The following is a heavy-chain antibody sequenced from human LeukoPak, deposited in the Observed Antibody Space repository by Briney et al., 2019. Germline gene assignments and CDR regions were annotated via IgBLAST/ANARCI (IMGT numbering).Heavy chain of an antibody. V-gene: IGHV1-2*02. CDR3: ARAYDILTGFSWFDP. Sequence: GASVKVSCKASGYSFTSHYMHWVRQAPGQGLEWMGWINPNSGGTNYAQKFQGRVTMTRDTSISTAYMELSRLRSDDTAVYYCARAYDILTGFSWFDPWGQGTLVTVSS. CDR1: GYSFTSHY. D-gene: IGHD3-9*01. CDR2: INPNSGGT. J-gene: IGHJ5*02.